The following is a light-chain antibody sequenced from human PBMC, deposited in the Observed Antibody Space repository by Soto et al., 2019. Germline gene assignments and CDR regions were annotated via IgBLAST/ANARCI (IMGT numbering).Light chain of an antibody. CDR1: QTISSW. CDR3: QQYNSYSPWT. V-gene: IGKV1-5*03. Sequence: DIQMTHSPSALSASVGDRVTITCRASQTISSWLAWYQQKPGEAPRLLIYQASSLETEVPSRFSGSGSGTEFTLTISSLQPDDFATYYCQQYNSYSPWTFGQVTKVDI. CDR2: QAS. J-gene: IGKJ1*01.